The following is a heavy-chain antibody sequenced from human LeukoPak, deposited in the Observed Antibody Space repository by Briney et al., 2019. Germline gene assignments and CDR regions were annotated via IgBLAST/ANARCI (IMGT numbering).Heavy chain of an antibody. Sequence: GGSLRLSCAASGFTFSSYWMSWVRQAPGRGLEWVANIKQDGSEEVYVGSVRGRFTISRDNAKNSLFLQMNTLRAEDTAVYYCARDPYSSTWSYGMDVWGQGTTVTVSS. CDR2: IKQDGSEE. V-gene: IGHV3-7*05. J-gene: IGHJ6*02. CDR1: GFTFSSYW. D-gene: IGHD6-6*01. CDR3: ARDPYSSTWSYGMDV.